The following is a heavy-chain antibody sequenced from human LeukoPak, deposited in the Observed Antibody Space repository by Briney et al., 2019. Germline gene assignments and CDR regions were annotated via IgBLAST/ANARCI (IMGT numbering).Heavy chain of an antibody. J-gene: IGHJ5*02. D-gene: IGHD6-13*01. CDR2: FYNSGRS. V-gene: IGHV4-59*12. Sequence: SETLSLTCTVSDDSISDYYRGWIRQPPGKGLEWIGYFYNSGRSTYNPSLKSRVTISVDTSINQFSLKLSSVTAADTAVYYCARDFEQLAPNWFDPWGQGTLVTVSS. CDR1: DDSISDYY. CDR3: ARDFEQLAPNWFDP.